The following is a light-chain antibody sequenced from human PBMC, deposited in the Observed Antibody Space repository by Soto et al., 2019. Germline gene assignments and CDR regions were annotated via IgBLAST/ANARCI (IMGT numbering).Light chain of an antibody. J-gene: IGLJ1*01. Sequence: QSVLTQPASVFGSPGQSITISCTGTSSDVGGYNYVSWYQQHPGKAPKLMIYEVSNRPSGVSNRFSGSKSGNTASLTISGLQAEDEADYYCSSYTTSSTYVLGTGTKLTVL. CDR1: SSDVGGYNY. CDR3: SSYTTSSTYV. CDR2: EVS. V-gene: IGLV2-14*01.